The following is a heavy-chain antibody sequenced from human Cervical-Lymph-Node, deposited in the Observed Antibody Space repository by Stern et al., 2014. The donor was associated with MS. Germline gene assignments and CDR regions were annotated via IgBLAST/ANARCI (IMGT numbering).Heavy chain of an antibody. CDR1: GYSFTLYW. J-gene: IGHJ4*02. CDR2: IYPGDSDT. D-gene: IGHD1-26*01. CDR3: AALVRGSYFY. V-gene: IGHV5-51*01. Sequence: VKLVQSGAEMKKPGASLKISCKGSGYSFTLYWMGWGRQMPAQGLEWMGIIYPGDSDTRCSPSFQGQVTNSADKSISTAYLQWSSLKASDTAMYYCAALVRGSYFYWGQGTLVTVSS.